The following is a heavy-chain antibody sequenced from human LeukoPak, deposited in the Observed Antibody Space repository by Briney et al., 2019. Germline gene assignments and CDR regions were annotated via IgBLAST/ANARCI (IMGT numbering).Heavy chain of an antibody. D-gene: IGHD7-27*01. CDR2: ISAYNGNT. J-gene: IGHJ6*03. Sequence: ASVKVSCKASGYTFTSYGISWVRQAPGQGLEWMGWISAYNGNTNYAQKLQGRVTMTTDTSTSTAYMELRSLRSDDTAVYYCARNWGPHNYYYMDVWGKGTTVTVSS. CDR3: ARNWGPHNYYYMDV. V-gene: IGHV1-18*01. CDR1: GYTFTSYG.